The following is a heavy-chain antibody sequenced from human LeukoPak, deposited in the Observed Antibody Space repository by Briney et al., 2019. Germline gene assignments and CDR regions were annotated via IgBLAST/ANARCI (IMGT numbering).Heavy chain of an antibody. V-gene: IGHV4-39*01. D-gene: IGHD2-2*01. CDR3: ARGHQEPAAMQGYNYYYGMDV. CDR1: GGSISSSSYY. CDR2: IYYSGSA. Sequence: PSETLSLTCTVSGGSISSSSYYWGWNRQPPGRGLESIGSIYYSGSAYYNPSLKSRVTISVDTSKNQFSLKLSSVTAADTAVYYCARGHQEPAAMQGYNYYYGMDVWGQGTTVTVSS. J-gene: IGHJ6*02.